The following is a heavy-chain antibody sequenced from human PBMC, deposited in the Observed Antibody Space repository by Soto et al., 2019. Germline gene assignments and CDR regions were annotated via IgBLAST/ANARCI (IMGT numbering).Heavy chain of an antibody. CDR2: IXXIFXTA. CDR1: GGTFSSYA. V-gene: IGHV1-69*01. J-gene: IGHJ6*02. Sequence: QVQLVQSGAEVKKPGSSVKVSCKASGGTFSSYAISWVRQAPGQGLEWMGGIXXIFXTANYAQKFQGRVTITADESTSTAYMELXSXXXEXTAVXXXXXXXXXXXXXXXXXGPXYYYGMDVWGQGTTVTVSS. CDR3: XXXXXXXXXXXXXXGPXYYYGMDV.